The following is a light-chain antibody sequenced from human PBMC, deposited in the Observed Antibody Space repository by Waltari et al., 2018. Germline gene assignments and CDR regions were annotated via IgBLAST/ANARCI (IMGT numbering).Light chain of an antibody. Sequence: QSVVTQPPSASGTPGQRVSISCAGSTSNIGGHLVYWFQQLPGTAPKPLIYRDGQRPSGVPDRFSASKSGTSASLAISGLRAEDEADYYCATWDDRMRVWVFGGGTKLTVL. V-gene: IGLV1-47*01. CDR3: ATWDDRMRVWV. CDR2: RDG. J-gene: IGLJ3*02. CDR1: TSNIGGHL.